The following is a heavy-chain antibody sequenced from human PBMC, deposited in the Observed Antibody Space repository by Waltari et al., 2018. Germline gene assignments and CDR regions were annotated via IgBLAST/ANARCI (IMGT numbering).Heavy chain of an antibody. CDR1: GFTVSSNY. D-gene: IGHD3-22*01. J-gene: IGHJ3*02. CDR2: IYSGGST. CDR3: ARETYYDRSGYFRLGAFDI. Sequence: EVQLVESGGGLIQPGGSLRLSCAASGFTVSSNYMSWVRQAPGKGLEWVSLIYSGGSTIYADSVKGRFTISRDDSKNTLYLQMNSLRAEDTAVYYCARETYYDRSGYFRLGAFDIWGQGTVVTV. V-gene: IGHV3-53*01.